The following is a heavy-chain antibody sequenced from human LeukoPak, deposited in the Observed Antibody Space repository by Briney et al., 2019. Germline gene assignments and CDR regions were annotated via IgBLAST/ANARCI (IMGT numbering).Heavy chain of an antibody. CDR2: ISDSGGST. CDR1: AFTFSNYG. CDR3: ARDIRSGYYDFWSGYYH. V-gene: IGHV3-23*01. J-gene: IGHJ4*02. D-gene: IGHD3-3*01. Sequence: GGSLRLSCAASAFTFSNYGMSWVRQAPGKGLEWVSAISDSGGSTYYADSVKGRFTISRDNSKHTLFLQMNSLRAEDTAVYYCARDIRSGYYDFWSGYYHWGQGTLVTVSS.